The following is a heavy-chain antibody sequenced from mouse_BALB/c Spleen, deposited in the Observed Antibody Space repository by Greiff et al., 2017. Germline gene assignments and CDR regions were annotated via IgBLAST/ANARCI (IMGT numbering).Heavy chain of an antibody. V-gene: IGHV1S81*02. Sequence: QVQLQQSGAELVKPGASVKLSCKASGYTFTSYYMYWVKQRPGQGLEWIGEINPSNGGTNFNEKFKSKATLTVDKSSSTAYMQLSSLTSEDSAVYYCTQDSSGSAWFAYWGQGTLVTVSA. D-gene: IGHD3-2*01. CDR3: TQDSSGSAWFAY. CDR2: INPSNGGT. J-gene: IGHJ3*01. CDR1: GYTFTSYY.